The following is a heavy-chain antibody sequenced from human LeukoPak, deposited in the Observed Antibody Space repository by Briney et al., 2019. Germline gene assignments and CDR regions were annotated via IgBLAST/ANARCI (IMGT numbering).Heavy chain of an antibody. CDR2: IKQDGSEK. Sequence: PGGSLRLSCVASGFTFSSYWMSWVRQAPGKGLEWVANIKQDGSEKYYVDSVKGRFTISRDNAKNSLYLQMNSLRAEDTAVYYCARGDGMDVWGQGTTVTVSS. CDR1: GFTFSSYW. J-gene: IGHJ6*02. V-gene: IGHV3-7*01. CDR3: ARGDGMDV.